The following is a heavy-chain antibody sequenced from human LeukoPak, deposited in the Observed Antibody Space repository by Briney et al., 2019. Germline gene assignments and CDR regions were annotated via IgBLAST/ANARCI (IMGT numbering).Heavy chain of an antibody. CDR2: TSYDGSNK. CDR3: ARRGNWESLDY. D-gene: IGHD1-1*01. Sequence: TGGSLRLSCAASGFTFSSYGMHWVRQAPGKGLEWVAVTSYDGSNKHYADSVKGRFTISRDNSKNTLYLQMNSLRAEDTAVYYCARRGNWESLDYWGQGTLVTVSS. V-gene: IGHV3-30*03. J-gene: IGHJ4*02. CDR1: GFTFSSYG.